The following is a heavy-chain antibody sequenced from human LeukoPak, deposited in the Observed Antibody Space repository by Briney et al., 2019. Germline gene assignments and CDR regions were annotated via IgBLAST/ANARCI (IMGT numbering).Heavy chain of an antibody. D-gene: IGHD1-26*01. V-gene: IGHV3-9*03. CDR3: AKAREGATLFDY. J-gene: IGHJ4*02. CDR2: ISWNSGSI. Sequence: GGSLRLSCAASGFTFDDYAMHWVRQAPGKGLEWVSGISWNSGSIGYADSVKGRFTISRDNAKNSLYLQMNSLRAEDMALYYCAKAREGATLFDYWGQGTLVTVSS. CDR1: GFTFDDYA.